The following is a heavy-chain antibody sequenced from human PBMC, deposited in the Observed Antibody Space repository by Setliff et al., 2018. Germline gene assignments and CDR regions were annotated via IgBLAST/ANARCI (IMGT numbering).Heavy chain of an antibody. V-gene: IGHV3-7*01. J-gene: IGHJ4*02. Sequence: GGSLRLSCAGSGFSFSIFWMSWVRQPPGKGLEWVATIKQDGSEKFYLDSVKGRFTISRDNAKNALYLQMDSLRVEDTAMYFCVRDRGGGRYDYWGRGTLVTVSS. CDR2: IKQDGSEK. CDR1: GFSFSIFW. CDR3: VRDRGGGRYDY. D-gene: IGHD3-16*01.